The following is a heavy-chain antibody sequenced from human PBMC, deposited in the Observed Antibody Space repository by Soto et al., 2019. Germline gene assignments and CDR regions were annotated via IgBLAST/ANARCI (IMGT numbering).Heavy chain of an antibody. Sequence: GGSLRLSCGASGFTFSSYGMNWVRQAPGKGLEWVSSISSSSSYIYYADSVKGRFTISRDNAKNSLYLQMNSLRAEDTAVYYCARDTVLTYSSGWYGPIDYWGQGTLVTVSS. J-gene: IGHJ4*02. V-gene: IGHV3-21*01. CDR3: ARDTVLTYSSGWYGPIDY. D-gene: IGHD6-19*01. CDR1: GFTFSSYG. CDR2: ISSSSSYI.